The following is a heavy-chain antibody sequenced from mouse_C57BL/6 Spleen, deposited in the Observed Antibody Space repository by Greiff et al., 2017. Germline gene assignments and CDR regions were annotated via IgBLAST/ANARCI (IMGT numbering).Heavy chain of an antibody. CDR3: ARNFMDY. J-gene: IGHJ4*01. Sequence: EVKLMESGGGLVKPGGSLKLSCAASGFTFSDYGMHWVRQAPEKGLEWVAYISSGSSTIDYADTVKGRFTISRDNAKNTLFLQMTSLRSEDKAMYYCARNFMDYWGQGTSVTVSS. CDR1: GFTFSDYG. V-gene: IGHV5-17*01. CDR2: ISSGSSTI.